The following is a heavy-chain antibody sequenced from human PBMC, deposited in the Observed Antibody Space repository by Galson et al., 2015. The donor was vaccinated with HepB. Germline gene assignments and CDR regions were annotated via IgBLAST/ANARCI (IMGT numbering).Heavy chain of an antibody. Sequence: LRLSCAASGFTFSSYDMHWVRQATGKGLEWVSAIGTAGDPYYPGSVKGRFTISRENAKNSLYLQMNSLRAGDTAVYYCARGAVGQGAHVDTAMATYWYFDLWGRGTLVTVSS. CDR1: GFTFSSYD. CDR3: ARGAVGQGAHVDTAMATYWYFDL. J-gene: IGHJ2*01. D-gene: IGHD5-18*01. V-gene: IGHV3-13*05. CDR2: IGTAGDP.